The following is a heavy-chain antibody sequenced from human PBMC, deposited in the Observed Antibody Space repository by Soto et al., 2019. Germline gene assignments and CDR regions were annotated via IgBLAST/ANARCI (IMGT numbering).Heavy chain of an antibody. CDR3: ARAGDGSLSPNYFDY. CDR1: GGSFSGYY. J-gene: IGHJ4*02. V-gene: IGHV4-34*01. Sequence: SETLSLTCVVYGGSFSGYYWSWIRQPPGKGLEWIGEINHSGSTNYNPSLKSRVTISVDTSKNQFSLKLSSVTAADTAVYYCARAGDGSLSPNYFDYWGQGTLVTVSS. D-gene: IGHD1-26*01. CDR2: INHSGST.